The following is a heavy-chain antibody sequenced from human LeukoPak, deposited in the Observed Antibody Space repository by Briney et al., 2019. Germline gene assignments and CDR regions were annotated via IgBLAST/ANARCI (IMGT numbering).Heavy chain of an antibody. CDR2: IYAGGGT. CDR1: GDSISNYY. Sequence: SGTLSLTCTVSGDSISNYYWSWIRQPAGKGLEWLGLIYAGGGTNYNPSLKGRGTMSVDTSKNQFSLRLTSVTAADTAVYYCARKAGGINYGYDYFDYWGQGILVTVSS. J-gene: IGHJ4*02. CDR3: ARKAGGINYGYDYFDY. V-gene: IGHV4-4*07. D-gene: IGHD5-18*01.